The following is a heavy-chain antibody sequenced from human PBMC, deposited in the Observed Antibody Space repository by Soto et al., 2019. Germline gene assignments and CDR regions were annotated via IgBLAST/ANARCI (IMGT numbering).Heavy chain of an antibody. D-gene: IGHD3-3*01. Sequence: SGGSLRLSCAASGFTFSSYGMHWVRQAPDKGLEWVAVIWYDGSNKYYADSVKGRFTVSRDNSKNTLYLQMNSLRAEDTAVYYCARELYLTIFGVVIRDYYYGMDVWGQGTTVTVSS. J-gene: IGHJ6*02. CDR3: ARELYLTIFGVVIRDYYYGMDV. V-gene: IGHV3-33*01. CDR2: IWYDGSNK. CDR1: GFTFSSYG.